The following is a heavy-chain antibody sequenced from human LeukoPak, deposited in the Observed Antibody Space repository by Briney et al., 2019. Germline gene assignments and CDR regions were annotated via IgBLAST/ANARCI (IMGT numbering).Heavy chain of an antibody. CDR3: AKDHDYSSRHYYFDY. V-gene: IGHV3-23*01. D-gene: IGHD6-19*01. Sequence: PGGSLRLSCAASGFTFSSYAMTWVRQAPGKGLEWVSGISGSGGTTYYADSVKGRFTISRDNSKNTLYLQMNSLRAEDTALYYCAKDHDYSSRHYYFDYWGQGTLVTVSS. CDR1: GFTFSSYA. CDR2: ISGSGGTT. J-gene: IGHJ4*02.